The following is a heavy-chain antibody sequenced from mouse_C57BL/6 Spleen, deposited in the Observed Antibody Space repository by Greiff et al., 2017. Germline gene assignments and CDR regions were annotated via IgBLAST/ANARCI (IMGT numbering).Heavy chain of an antibody. CDR1: GFTFSSYA. D-gene: IGHD2-4*01. Sequence: DVKLVESGGGLVKPGGSLKLSCAASGFTFSSYAMSWVRQTPEKRLEWVATISDGGSYTYYPDNVKGRFTISRDNAKNNLYLQMSHLKSEDTAMYYCARDEDDYDSFAYWGQGTLVTVSA. V-gene: IGHV5-4*01. J-gene: IGHJ3*01. CDR2: ISDGGSYT. CDR3: ARDEDDYDSFAY.